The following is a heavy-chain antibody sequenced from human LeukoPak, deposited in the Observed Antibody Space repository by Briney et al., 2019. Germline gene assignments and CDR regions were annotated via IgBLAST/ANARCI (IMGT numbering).Heavy chain of an antibody. CDR3: ARGGRGWDSYYYYYYMDV. D-gene: IGHD6-19*01. J-gene: IGHJ6*03. V-gene: IGHV1-8*03. Sequence: ASVKVSCKASGYTLTHYDINWVRQATGQGLEWMGWMNPKNGNTGYAQKFQGRVTITSDASISTAYMELSNLRSEDTAMYYCARGGRGWDSYYYYYYMDVWGKGTTVTVSS. CDR2: MNPKNGNT. CDR1: GYTLTHYD.